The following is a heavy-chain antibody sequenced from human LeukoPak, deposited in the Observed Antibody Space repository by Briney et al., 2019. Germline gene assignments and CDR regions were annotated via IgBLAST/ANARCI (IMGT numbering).Heavy chain of an antibody. CDR2: ISSSSSYI. J-gene: IGHJ5*02. Sequence: GGSLRLSCAASGFTFSSYSMNWVRQAPGKGLEWVSSISSSSSYIYYADSVKGRFTISRDNAKNSLYLQMNSLRAEDTAVYYCARDRWGYSGSYHPSWGQGTLVTVSS. CDR3: ARDRWGYSGSYHPS. D-gene: IGHD1-26*01. V-gene: IGHV3-21*01. CDR1: GFTFSSYS.